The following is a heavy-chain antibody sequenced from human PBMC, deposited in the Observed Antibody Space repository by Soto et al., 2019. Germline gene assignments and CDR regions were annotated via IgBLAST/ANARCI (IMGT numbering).Heavy chain of an antibody. CDR1: GYTFTSYG. CDR2: ISAYNGNT. Sequence: ASVKVSCKASGYTFTSYGISWVRQAPGQGLEWMGWISAYNGNTNYAHQLQGRVTMTTDTTMSTAYMELRSLRSDDTAVFYCASKDRSLDYYYYGMDVWGQGTTVTVFS. CDR3: ASKDRSLDYYYYGMDV. J-gene: IGHJ6*02. V-gene: IGHV1-18*01. D-gene: IGHD2-15*01.